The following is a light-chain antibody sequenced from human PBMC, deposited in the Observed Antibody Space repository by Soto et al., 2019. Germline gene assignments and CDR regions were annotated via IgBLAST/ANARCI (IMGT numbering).Light chain of an antibody. V-gene: IGLV1-47*01. CDR3: AAWDDTLSGGA. Sequence: QSVMTQPPSASGTPGQGVTISCSGSSSNIGSYYVYWYQHLPGTAPKLVIHTDIHRPSGVPGRFSGSKSGTSASLAISGLRSEDEGDYYCAAWDDTLSGGAFGGGTKLTVL. CDR1: SSNIGSYY. J-gene: IGLJ3*02. CDR2: TDI.